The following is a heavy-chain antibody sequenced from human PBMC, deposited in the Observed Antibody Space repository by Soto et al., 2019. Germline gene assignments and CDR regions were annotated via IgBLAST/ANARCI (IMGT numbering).Heavy chain of an antibody. CDR2: ITGSGSDT. CDR1: GFTFNNYA. CDR3: AKLGSSAWSRHYYFDY. Sequence: EVQLLESGGGLVQPGGSLRLSCAASGFTFNNYAMGWVRQAPGKGLEWVSAITGSGSDTYYLDSVKGRFTISRDNSKKTLFMQVNSLRAEDTAIYYCAKLGSSAWSRHYYFDYCGQGTLVTVSS. V-gene: IGHV3-23*01. J-gene: IGHJ4*02. D-gene: IGHD3-10*01.